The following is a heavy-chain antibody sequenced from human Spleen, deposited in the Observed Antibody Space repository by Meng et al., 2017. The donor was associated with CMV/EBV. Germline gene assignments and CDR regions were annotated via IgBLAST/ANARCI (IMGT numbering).Heavy chain of an antibody. Sequence: GGSLRLSCAASGFTFSSYSMNWVRQAPGKGLEWVSSISSSSSYIYYADSVKGRFSISRLNARNSLFLQMDSLRAEDTALYYCAKDTCSGGSCYFDHWGQGTLVTVSS. CDR1: GFTFSSYS. V-gene: IGHV3-21*04. D-gene: IGHD2-15*01. J-gene: IGHJ4*02. CDR3: AKDTCSGGSCYFDH. CDR2: ISSSSSYI.